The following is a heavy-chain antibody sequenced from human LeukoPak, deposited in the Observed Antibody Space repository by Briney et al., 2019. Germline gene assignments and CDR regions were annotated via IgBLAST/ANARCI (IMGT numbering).Heavy chain of an antibody. V-gene: IGHV4-59*01. Sequence: SETLSLTCTVSGASISRDYWTWIRQPPGKGLEWIGYIYNGGSTTYGPSLNSRVTISLDTSNNQVSLRLSSVTAADTAVYYCAASYLYSYYYYMDVWGKGTTVTVSS. CDR1: GASISRDY. CDR3: AASYLYSYYYYMDV. J-gene: IGHJ6*03. CDR2: IYNGGST.